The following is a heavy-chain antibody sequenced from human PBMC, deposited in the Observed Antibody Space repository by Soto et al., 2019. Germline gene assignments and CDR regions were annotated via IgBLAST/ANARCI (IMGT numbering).Heavy chain of an antibody. Sequence: QVQLVQSGAEVKKPGASVKVSCKASGYTFTSSGISWVRQAPGQGLEWMGWISAYNGNTNYAQKLQGRVTMTTDTSTSTAYMELRSLRSDDTAVYYCGRVLTLNKQVRGGNYYGMDVWGQGPTVTVSS. CDR2: ISAYNGNT. CDR3: GRVLTLNKQVRGGNYYGMDV. D-gene: IGHD3-16*01. J-gene: IGHJ6*02. CDR1: GYTFTSSG. V-gene: IGHV1-18*01.